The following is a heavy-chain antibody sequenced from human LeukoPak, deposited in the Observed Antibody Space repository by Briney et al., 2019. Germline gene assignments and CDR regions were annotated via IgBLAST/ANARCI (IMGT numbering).Heavy chain of an antibody. J-gene: IGHJ5*02. CDR2: VYYSGIT. CDR3: ARNYYCSASYYRAGFYP. D-gene: IGHD3-10*01. Sequence: SETLSLTCTVSGGSISSFYWSWIRQLPGKGLEWIGYVYYSGITNYNPSLKSRVTMSVDTSKNQFSLKLSSVTAADTAVYYCARNYYCSASYYRAGFYPWGQGTLVTVSS. CDR1: GGSISSFY. V-gene: IGHV4-59*01.